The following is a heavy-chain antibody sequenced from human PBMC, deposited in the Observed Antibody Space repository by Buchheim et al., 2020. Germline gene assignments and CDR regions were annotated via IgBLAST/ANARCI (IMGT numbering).Heavy chain of an antibody. Sequence: EVQLVESGGGLVQPGRSLRLSCTASGFTFGDYAMSWVRQAPGKGLEWVGFIRSKAYGGTTEYAASVKGRFTISRDDSKSIAYLQMNSLKTEDTAVYYCTRVERIGGYYCGMDVWGQGTT. D-gene: IGHD2-15*01. J-gene: IGHJ6*02. CDR1: GFTFGDYA. CDR2: IRSKAYGGTT. V-gene: IGHV3-49*04. CDR3: TRVERIGGYYCGMDV.